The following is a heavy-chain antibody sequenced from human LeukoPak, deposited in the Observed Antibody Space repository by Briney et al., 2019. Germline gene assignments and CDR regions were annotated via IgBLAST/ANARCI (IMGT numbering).Heavy chain of an antibody. CDR2: ISYDESKK. CDR3: AKLVGAFFPFDY. V-gene: IGHV3-30-3*02. J-gene: IGHJ4*02. D-gene: IGHD1-26*01. CDR1: GFTFSSYG. Sequence: GGSLRLSCAASGFTFSSYGIHWVRQAPGKGLEWVTVISYDESKKYYADSVKGRFTISRDNSKNTLYLQMNSLRAEDTAVYYCAKLVGAFFPFDYWGQGTLVTVSS.